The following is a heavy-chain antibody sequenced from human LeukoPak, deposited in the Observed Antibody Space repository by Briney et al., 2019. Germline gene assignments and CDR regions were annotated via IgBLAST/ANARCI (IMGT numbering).Heavy chain of an antibody. Sequence: ASVKVSCKASGYTFTSYYMHWVRQAPGQGLEGMGIINPSGGSTSYAQKFQGRVTMTRDTSTSTVYMELSSLRSEDTAVYYCARANYDSSGYYYYYYGMDVWGQGTTVTVSS. J-gene: IGHJ6*02. V-gene: IGHV1-46*01. CDR2: INPSGGST. CDR1: GYTFTSYY. D-gene: IGHD3-22*01. CDR3: ARANYDSSGYYYYYYGMDV.